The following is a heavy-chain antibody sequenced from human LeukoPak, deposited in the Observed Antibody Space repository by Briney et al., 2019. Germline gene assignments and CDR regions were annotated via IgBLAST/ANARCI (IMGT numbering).Heavy chain of an antibody. CDR2: IYYSGST. D-gene: IGHD1-26*01. J-gene: IGHJ4*02. V-gene: IGHV4-39*01. CDR3: VRQSGSYGGILDN. Sequence: SETLSLTCSVYGGPITYSHYYWGWVRQPPGKGLEWIGGIYYSGSTYYNPSLKSRVTISVDTSRNEFSLRLSSVTAADTALYFCVRQSGSYGGILDNWGQGILGTVSS. CDR1: GGPITYSHYY.